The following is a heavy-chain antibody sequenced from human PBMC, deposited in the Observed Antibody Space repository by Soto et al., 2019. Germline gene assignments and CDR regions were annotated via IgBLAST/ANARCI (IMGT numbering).Heavy chain of an antibody. CDR3: ASEIDGYGISYYAMDG. CDR2: IYYSGYT. J-gene: IGHJ6*02. V-gene: IGHV4-30-4*01. Sequence: PSEPLSLTCTVSGGAINSGDYHWSWVRQSPGKGLEWIGYIYYSGYTYYNPSLKSRLTMSVDMAKSQFSLSLTSVTASDTAVYFCASEIDGYGISYYAMDGWGRGTTVTVSS. CDR1: GGAINSGDYH. D-gene: IGHD2-8*01.